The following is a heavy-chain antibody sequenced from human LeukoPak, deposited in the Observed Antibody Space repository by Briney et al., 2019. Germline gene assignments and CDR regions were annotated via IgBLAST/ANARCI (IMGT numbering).Heavy chain of an antibody. CDR1: GYTFTGYY. D-gene: IGHD2-2*01. J-gene: IGHJ3*02. CDR3: ARDRIGCSSTSCYGGAGWDAFDI. V-gene: IGHV1-2*02. Sequence: ASVKVSCKASGYTFTGYYMHWVRQAPGQGLEGMGWINPNSGGTNYAQKFQGRVTMTRDTSISTAYMELSRLRSDDTAVYYCARDRIGCSSTSCYGGAGWDAFDIWGQGTMVTVSS. CDR2: INPNSGGT.